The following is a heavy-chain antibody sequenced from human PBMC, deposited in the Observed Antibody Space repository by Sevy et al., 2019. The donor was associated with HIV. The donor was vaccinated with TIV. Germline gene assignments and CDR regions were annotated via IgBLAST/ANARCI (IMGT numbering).Heavy chain of an antibody. V-gene: IGHV3-23*01. CDR1: GFTFSSYA. J-gene: IGHJ4*02. Sequence: GGYLRLSCAASGFTFSSYAMSWVRQAPGKGLEWISAISGSGGSTYYADSVKGRFTISRDNSKNTQYLQMNSLRAEDTAVYYCAKDPTHYYDSSGYWVHYWGQGTLVTVSS. D-gene: IGHD3-22*01. CDR2: ISGSGGST. CDR3: AKDPTHYYDSSGYWVHY.